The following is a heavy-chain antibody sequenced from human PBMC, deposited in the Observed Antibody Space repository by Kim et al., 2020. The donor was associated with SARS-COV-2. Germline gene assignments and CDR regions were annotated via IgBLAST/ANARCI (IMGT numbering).Heavy chain of an antibody. J-gene: IGHJ3*02. Sequence: KGRFTISRDNSKNTLYLQMNSLRAEDTAVYYCAREIDCSSTSCYRGAFDIWGQGTMVTVSS. V-gene: IGHV3-30*07. D-gene: IGHD2-2*01. CDR3: AREIDCSSTSCYRGAFDI.